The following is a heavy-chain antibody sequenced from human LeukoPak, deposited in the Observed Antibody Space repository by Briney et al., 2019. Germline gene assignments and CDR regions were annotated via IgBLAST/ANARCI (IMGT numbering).Heavy chain of an antibody. V-gene: IGHV3-11*04. Sequence: LSLTCTVSGYAISSGYYWGWVRQAPGKGLEWVSGITGSGGNRYYADSVKGRFSISRDNANNSLYLQMNSLRADDTATYYCVRGLLEWLRLETYYFDYWGQGTLVTVSS. CDR2: ITGSGGNR. CDR3: VRGLLEWLRLETYYFDY. D-gene: IGHD3-3*01. CDR1: GYAISSGYY. J-gene: IGHJ4*02.